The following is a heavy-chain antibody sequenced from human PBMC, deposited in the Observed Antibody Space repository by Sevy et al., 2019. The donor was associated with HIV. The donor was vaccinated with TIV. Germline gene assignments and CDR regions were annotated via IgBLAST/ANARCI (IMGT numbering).Heavy chain of an antibody. V-gene: IGHV3-73*01. CDR2: IRSKANSYAT. Sequence: GESLKISCAASGFTFSGSAMHWVRQASGKGLEWVGRIRSKANSYATAYAASVKGRFTISRDDSKNTAYLQMNSLKTEDMAVYYCTRLPLSCSGGSCHGTWGQGTLVTVSS. CDR3: TRLPLSCSGGSCHGT. J-gene: IGHJ5*02. D-gene: IGHD2-15*01. CDR1: GFTFSGSA.